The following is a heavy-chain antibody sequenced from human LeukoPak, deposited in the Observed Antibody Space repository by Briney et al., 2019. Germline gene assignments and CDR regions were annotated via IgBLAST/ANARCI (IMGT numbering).Heavy chain of an antibody. D-gene: IGHD3-16*01. Sequence: GGSLRLSCAASGFTLSTYTMNWVRQAPGKGLEWVAVISYDGSNKYYADSVKGRFTISRDNAKNSLYLQMNSLRAEDTAVYYCAIGGLTPVPIDYWYRGTLIIVSS. V-gene: IGHV3-30*04. CDR2: ISYDGSNK. CDR1: GFTLSTYT. CDR3: AIGGLTPVPIDY. J-gene: IGHJ4*02.